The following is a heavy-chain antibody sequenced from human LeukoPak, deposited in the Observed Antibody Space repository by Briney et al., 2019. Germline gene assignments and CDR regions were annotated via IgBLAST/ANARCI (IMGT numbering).Heavy chain of an antibody. J-gene: IGHJ6*02. CDR3: ARDRRLVVVPAAPYYYYGMDV. V-gene: IGHV1-46*01. D-gene: IGHD2-2*01. Sequence: ASVKVSCKASGYAFTSYYMHWVRQAPGQGLEWMGIINPSGGSTSYAQKFQGRVTMTRDTSTSTVYMELSSLRSEDTAVYYCARDRRLVVVPAAPYYYYGMDVWGQGTTVTVSS. CDR1: GYAFTSYY. CDR2: INPSGGST.